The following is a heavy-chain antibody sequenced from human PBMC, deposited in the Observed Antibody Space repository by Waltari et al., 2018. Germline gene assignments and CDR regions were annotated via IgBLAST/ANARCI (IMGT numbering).Heavy chain of an antibody. J-gene: IGHJ4*02. V-gene: IGHV1-2*06. CDR2: INPNSGGT. D-gene: IGHD2-15*01. CDR1: GYTFTGYF. Sequence: QVQLVQSGAEVKKPGASVKVSCKASGYTFTGYFMHWVGQAPGQGLEWMGRINPNSGGTNYAQKFQGRVTMTRDTSISTAYMELSRLRSDDTAVYYCARALLAGGRDGYWGQGTLVTVSS. CDR3: ARALLAGGRDGY.